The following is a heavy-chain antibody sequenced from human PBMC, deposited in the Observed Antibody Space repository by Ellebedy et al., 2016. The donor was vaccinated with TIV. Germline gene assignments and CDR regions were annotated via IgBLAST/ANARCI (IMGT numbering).Heavy chain of an antibody. D-gene: IGHD3/OR15-3a*01. J-gene: IGHJ4*02. V-gene: IGHV3-53*01. Sequence: GESLKISXAASGFTVSTNYMSWVRQAPGKGLEWVSLIYSGGNTYYADSVKGRFTISRDNSNNTLSLQMNSLRAEDTAVYYCARRGTGGRSFDYWGQGTLVTVSS. CDR2: IYSGGNT. CDR1: GFTVSTNY. CDR3: ARRGTGGRSFDY.